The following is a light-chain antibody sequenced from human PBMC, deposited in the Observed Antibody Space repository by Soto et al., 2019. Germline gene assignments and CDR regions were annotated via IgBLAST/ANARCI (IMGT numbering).Light chain of an antibody. Sequence: EIVLTQSPTLLSLSPGERATLSCRASQSVSRNLAWYQQKPGQAPRLLIYGVYTRAPGIPARFSVGGSGTEFTLTISSLQSEDFAVYYCQHYHSLPPRTLGQGTEVEIK. J-gene: IGKJ1*01. V-gene: IGKV3D-15*01. CDR3: QHYHSLPPRT. CDR2: GVY. CDR1: QSVSRN.